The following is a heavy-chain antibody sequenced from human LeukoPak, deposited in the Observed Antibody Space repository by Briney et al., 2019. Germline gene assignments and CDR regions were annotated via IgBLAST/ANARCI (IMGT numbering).Heavy chain of an antibody. CDR1: GFTFSSYW. V-gene: IGHV3-7*01. D-gene: IGHD3-10*01. Sequence: GGSLRLSCAASGFTFSSYWMSWVRQAPGRGLEWVANIKQDGSEKYYVDSVKGRFTISRDNAKNSLYLQMNSLRAEDTAVYYCARDAVTMVRGVIGYWGQGTLVTVSS. CDR3: ARDAVTMVRGVIGY. CDR2: IKQDGSEK. J-gene: IGHJ4*02.